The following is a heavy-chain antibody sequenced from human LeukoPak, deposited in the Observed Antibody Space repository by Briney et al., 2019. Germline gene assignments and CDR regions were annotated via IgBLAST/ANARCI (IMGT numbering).Heavy chain of an antibody. V-gene: IGHV3-23*01. CDR2: ISGSGGST. J-gene: IGHJ4*02. CDR3: ARGPYYYDSSGYLVPFDY. D-gene: IGHD3-22*01. Sequence: GGSLRLSCAASGFTFSSYAMSWVRQAPGKGLEWVSAISGSGGSTYYADSVKGRFTISRDNSKNTLYLQMNSLRAEDTAVYYCARGPYYYDSSGYLVPFDYWGQGTLVTVSS. CDR1: GFTFSSYA.